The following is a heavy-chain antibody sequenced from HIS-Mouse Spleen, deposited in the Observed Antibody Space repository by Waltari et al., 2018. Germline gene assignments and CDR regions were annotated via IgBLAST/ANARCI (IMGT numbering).Heavy chain of an antibody. CDR2: MYYSGST. J-gene: IGHJ2*01. D-gene: IGHD6-13*01. CDR1: GGSISISSYY. CDR3: AREIPYSSSWYDWYFDL. V-gene: IGHV4-39*07. Sequence: QLQLQESGPGLVKPSETLSLTCTVSGGSISISSYYWGWVRQPPGKGLGWSGSMYYSGSTYYHPSLKSRVSIAVDTSKNQFSRKLSSVTAADTAVYYCAREIPYSSSWYDWYFDLWGRGTLVTVSS.